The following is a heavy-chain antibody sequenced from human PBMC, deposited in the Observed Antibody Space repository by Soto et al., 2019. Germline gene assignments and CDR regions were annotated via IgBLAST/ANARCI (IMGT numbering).Heavy chain of an antibody. J-gene: IGHJ6*02. V-gene: IGHV3-53*01. Sequence: EVQLVESGGGLIQPGGSLRLSYAASGFIVSHNYMSWVRQAPGKGLEWVSLIYDDGRSYYADSVKGRFTISRDNSKNMLYLQLNSLRAEDSAVYYCARLPDYSYFFGLDVWGQGTTVTVSS. CDR2: IYDDGRS. CDR3: ARLPDYSYFFGLDV. CDR1: GFIVSHNY.